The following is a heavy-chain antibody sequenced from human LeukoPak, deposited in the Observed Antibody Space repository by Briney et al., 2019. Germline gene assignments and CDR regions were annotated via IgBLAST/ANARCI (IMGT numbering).Heavy chain of an antibody. Sequence: KAGGSLRLSCAASGFTFSDYYMSWIRQAPGKGLEWVSYISSSGSTIYYADSVKGRFTISRDNAKNSLYLQMNSLRAEDTAVYYCARDWSTAVAGTSGDPWGQGTLVTVSS. D-gene: IGHD6-19*01. V-gene: IGHV3-11*04. CDR2: ISSSGSTI. CDR1: GFTFSDYY. CDR3: ARDWSTAVAGTSGDP. J-gene: IGHJ5*02.